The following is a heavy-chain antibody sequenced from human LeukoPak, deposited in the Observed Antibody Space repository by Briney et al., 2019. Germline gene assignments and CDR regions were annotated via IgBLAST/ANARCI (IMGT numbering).Heavy chain of an antibody. CDR3: ARDSSRGYSGYESDY. J-gene: IGHJ4*02. CDR1: GGTFSSYA. Sequence: ASVKVSCKASGGTFSSYAISWVRQAPGQGLERMGGIIPIFGTANYAQKFQGRVTITADESTSTAYMELSSLRSEDTAVYYCARDSSRGYSGYESDYWGQGTLVTVSS. D-gene: IGHD5-12*01. V-gene: IGHV1-69*13. CDR2: IIPIFGTA.